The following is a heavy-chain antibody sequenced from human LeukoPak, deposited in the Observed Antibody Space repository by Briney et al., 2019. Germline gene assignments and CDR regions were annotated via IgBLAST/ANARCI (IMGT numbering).Heavy chain of an antibody. J-gene: IGHJ4*02. Sequence: NPSETLSLTCTVSGGSISSYYWSWIRQPPGKGLEWIGYIYYSGSTNYNPSLKSRVTISVDTSKNQFSLKLSSVTAADTAVYYCARDPDDYGDYDGLDYWGQGTLVTVSS. CDR3: ARDPDDYGDYDGLDY. D-gene: IGHD4-17*01. CDR2: IYYSGST. CDR1: GGSISSYY. V-gene: IGHV4-59*12.